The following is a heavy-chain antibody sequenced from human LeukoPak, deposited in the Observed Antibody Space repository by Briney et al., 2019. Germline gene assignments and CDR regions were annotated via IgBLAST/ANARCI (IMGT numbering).Heavy chain of an antibody. Sequence: PSQTLSLTCAVSGGSISSGGYSWSWIRQPPGKGLEWIGYIYHSGSTYYNPSLKSRVTISVDRSKNQFSLKLSSVTAADTAVYYCARGPLIPYGSWSYAFDYWGQGTLVTVSS. CDR3: ARGPLIPYGSWSYAFDY. CDR2: IYHSGST. D-gene: IGHD3-10*01. CDR1: GGSISSGGYS. J-gene: IGHJ4*02. V-gene: IGHV4-30-2*01.